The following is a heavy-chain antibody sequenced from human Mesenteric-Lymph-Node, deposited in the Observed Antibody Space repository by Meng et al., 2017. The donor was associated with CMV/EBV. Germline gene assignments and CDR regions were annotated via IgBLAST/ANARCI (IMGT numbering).Heavy chain of an antibody. CDR2: IYWDDDK. CDR1: GFSLSTSGVG. CDR3: AHTREINWFDP. Sequence: TGTFSGFSLSTSGVGVGWIRQPPGKALEWLALIYWDDDKRYSPSLKSRLTITKDTSKNQVVLTMTNMDPVDTATYYCAHTREINWFDPWGQGTLVTVSS. V-gene: IGHV2-5*02. D-gene: IGHD1-26*01. J-gene: IGHJ5*02.